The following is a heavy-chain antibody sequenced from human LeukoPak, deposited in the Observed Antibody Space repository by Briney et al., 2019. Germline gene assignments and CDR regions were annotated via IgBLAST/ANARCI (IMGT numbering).Heavy chain of an antibody. CDR1: GHSMNTFG. D-gene: IGHD5-12*01. J-gene: IGHJ6*03. V-gene: IGHV1-18*01. Sequence: GASVKVSCKTSGHSMNTFGITWVRQAPGQGPEWIGWMSSDNGNTNYADKFQGRVSITRDTSRTTAYMELRSLRSDDTAVYFCANVAKGRHFFYYMDVWGAGTTVTVSS. CDR2: MSSDNGNT. CDR3: ANVAKGRHFFYYMDV.